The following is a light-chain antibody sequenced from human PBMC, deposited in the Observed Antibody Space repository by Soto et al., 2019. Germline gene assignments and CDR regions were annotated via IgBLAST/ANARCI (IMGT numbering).Light chain of an antibody. Sequence: LVLTQSPATLSASPGERATLSCRASQSVSSDLAWYQQKPGQAPRLLIFHASTRATGIPARFSGSGSGTEFTLSISSLQSEDFAVYYCQQYNNWPPNTFGGGTKVDIK. V-gene: IGKV3-15*01. CDR2: HAS. CDR3: QQYNNWPPNT. J-gene: IGKJ4*01. CDR1: QSVSSD.